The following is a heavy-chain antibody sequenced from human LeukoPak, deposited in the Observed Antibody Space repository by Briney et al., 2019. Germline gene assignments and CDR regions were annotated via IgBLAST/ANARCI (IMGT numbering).Heavy chain of an antibody. CDR3: ARVAGDIVVVPAAINYYYYYGMDV. CDR1: GFTFSSYW. CDR2: IKQDGSEK. J-gene: IGHJ6*02. Sequence: GGSLRLSCVASGFTFSSYWMSWVRQAPGKGLEWVANIKQDGSEKYYVDSVKGRFTISRDNAKNSLYLQMNSLRAEDTAVYYCARVAGDIVVVPAAINYYYYYGMDVWGQGTTVTVSS. D-gene: IGHD2-2*02. V-gene: IGHV3-7*01.